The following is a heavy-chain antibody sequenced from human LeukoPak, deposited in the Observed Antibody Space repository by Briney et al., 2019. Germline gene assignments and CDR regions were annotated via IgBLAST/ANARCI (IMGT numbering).Heavy chain of an antibody. Sequence: ASVKVSCKVSGYTLTELSMHWVRQAPGKGLEWMGGFDPEDGETIYAQKFQGRVTMTEDTSTDTAYMELSSLRSEDTAVYYCATDWAPSSTSYKYFDYWGQGTLVTVSS. CDR2: FDPEDGET. J-gene: IGHJ4*02. CDR3: ATDWAPSSTSYKYFDY. D-gene: IGHD2-2*01. V-gene: IGHV1-24*01. CDR1: GYTLTELS.